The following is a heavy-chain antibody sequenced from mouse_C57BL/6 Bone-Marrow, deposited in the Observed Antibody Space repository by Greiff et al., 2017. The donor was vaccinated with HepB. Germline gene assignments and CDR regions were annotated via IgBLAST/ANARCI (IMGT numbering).Heavy chain of an antibody. D-gene: IGHD1-1*01. CDR1: GYTFTSYW. Sequence: QVQLKQPGAELVRPGSSVKLSCKASGYTFTSYWMDWVKQRPGQGLEWIGNIYPSDSETHYNQKFKDKATLTVDKSSSTAYMQLSSLTSEDSAVYYCARTTVVPYAMDYWGQGTSVTVSS. CDR3: ARTTVVPYAMDY. CDR2: IYPSDSET. J-gene: IGHJ4*01. V-gene: IGHV1-61*01.